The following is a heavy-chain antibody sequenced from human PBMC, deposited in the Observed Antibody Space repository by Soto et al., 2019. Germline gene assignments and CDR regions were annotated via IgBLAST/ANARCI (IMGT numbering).Heavy chain of an antibody. J-gene: IGHJ4*02. CDR3: ARKSGQWLPYFDY. D-gene: IGHD6-19*01. V-gene: IGHV3-23*01. Sequence: GGSLRLSCVVSGFTFTNDIVSWVREAPGKGLEWVSSIGAGDGQTWYTDSVKGRLTISRDISKNTLYLQMNSLRAEDTAVYYCARKSGQWLPYFDYWGPGTLVTVSS. CDR1: GFTFTNDI. CDR2: IGAGDGQT.